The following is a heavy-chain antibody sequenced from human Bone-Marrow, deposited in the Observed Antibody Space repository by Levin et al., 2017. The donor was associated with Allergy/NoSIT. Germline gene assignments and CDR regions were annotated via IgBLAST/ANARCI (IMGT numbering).Heavy chain of an antibody. CDR2: IHSGGRK. CDR1: GFTISTNY. V-gene: IGHV3-66*01. Sequence: GGSLRLSCAASGFTISTNYMSWVRQAPGKGLEWVSIIHSGGRKNYADSVKGSFTISRDNYNNTLYLQMNTLRGEDTAIYYCARDDVVATNHWGQGTLVIVSS. J-gene: IGHJ4*02. CDR3: ARDDVVATNH. D-gene: IGHD5-12*01.